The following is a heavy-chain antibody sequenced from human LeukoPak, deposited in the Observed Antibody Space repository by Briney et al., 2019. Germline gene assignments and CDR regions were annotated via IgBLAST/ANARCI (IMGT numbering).Heavy chain of an antibody. CDR1: GYSFTSHY. V-gene: IGHV1-46*01. J-gene: IGHJ4*02. D-gene: IGHD3-22*01. Sequence: ASVKVSCKASGYSFTSHYMHWVRQAPGQGLEWLGLINPSGSSTLYAQKFQGRVTMTRDMSTTTDYMELSSLRSEDTAVYYCARDLGSPSYYYDSSGSFLFDYWGQGTLVTVSS. CDR3: ARDLGSPSYYYDSSGSFLFDY. CDR2: INPSGSST.